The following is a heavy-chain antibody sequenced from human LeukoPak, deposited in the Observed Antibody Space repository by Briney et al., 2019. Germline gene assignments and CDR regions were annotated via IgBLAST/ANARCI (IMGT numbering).Heavy chain of an antibody. CDR1: GFTVRSNY. Sequence: GGSLRLSCAVSGFTVRSNYMSWVRQAPGKGLEWVSVISSGGTPYYADSVKGRFTISRDNSKNTLYLQMNSLRAEDTAVYYCARVSYYDTSAYWGQGTLVTVSS. V-gene: IGHV3-53*01. D-gene: IGHD3-22*01. J-gene: IGHJ4*02. CDR2: ISSGGTP. CDR3: ARVSYYDTSAY.